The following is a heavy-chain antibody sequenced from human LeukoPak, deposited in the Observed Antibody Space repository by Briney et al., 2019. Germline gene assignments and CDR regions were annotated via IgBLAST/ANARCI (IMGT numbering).Heavy chain of an antibody. D-gene: IGHD1-1*01. CDR3: GKATGTLGN. V-gene: IGHV3-23*01. Sequence: GGSLRLSCAASGFTFSSYAMSWVRQAPGKGLEWVSTNTYYTDSVKGRFTISRDNSKNTLYLQMNSLTADDTAIYYFGKATGTLGNWGQGTLVTVSS. CDR1: GFTFSSYA. J-gene: IGHJ4*02. CDR2: NT.